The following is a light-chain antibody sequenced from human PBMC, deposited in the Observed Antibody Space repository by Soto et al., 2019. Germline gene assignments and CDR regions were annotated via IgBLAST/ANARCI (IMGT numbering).Light chain of an antibody. CDR1: QSISSY. V-gene: IGKV1-39*01. Sequence: DIQITQSPSSLSSSVLERFTITCRASQSISSYLNWYQQKPGKAPKLLIYAASSLQSGVPSRFRGSGSGTDFTLTISSLQPEDFATYYCQQSYSTPSTFGQGTRLEI. J-gene: IGKJ5*01. CDR3: QQSYSTPST. CDR2: AAS.